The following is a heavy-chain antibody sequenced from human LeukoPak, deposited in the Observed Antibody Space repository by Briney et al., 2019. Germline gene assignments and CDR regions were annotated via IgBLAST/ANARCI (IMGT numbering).Heavy chain of an antibody. V-gene: IGHV3-30-3*01. CDR3: ARVRGIQLFYFDY. J-gene: IGHJ4*02. CDR1: GFTFSSYA. Sequence: GGSLRLSCAASGFTFSSYAMHWVRQAPGKGLEWVAVISYDGSNKYYADSVKGRFTISRDNSKNTLYLQMNSLRAEDTAVYYCARVRGIQLFYFDYWGQGTLVTVSS. D-gene: IGHD5-18*01. CDR2: ISYDGSNK.